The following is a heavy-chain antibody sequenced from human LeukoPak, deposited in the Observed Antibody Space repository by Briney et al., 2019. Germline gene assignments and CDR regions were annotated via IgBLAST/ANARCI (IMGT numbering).Heavy chain of an antibody. V-gene: IGHV4-59*01. CDR1: GGSINSYY. D-gene: IGHD3-22*01. CDR3: ARDRDSSGLRDFDL. Sequence: PSETLSLACTVSGGSINSYYWSWIRQPPGKGLEWIGYIYYSGNTNYNPSLKSRVSISIDTSKNQLSLQLSSVTAADTAVYYCARDRDSSGLRDFDLWGRGTLVTVSA. CDR2: IYYSGNT. J-gene: IGHJ2*01.